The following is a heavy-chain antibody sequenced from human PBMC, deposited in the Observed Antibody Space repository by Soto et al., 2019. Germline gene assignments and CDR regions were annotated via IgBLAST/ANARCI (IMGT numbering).Heavy chain of an antibody. CDR2: IYYDGSS. V-gene: IGHV4-39*02. J-gene: IGHJ3*01. CDR1: GGSITTSSYN. CDR3: ARFYGYAFDV. D-gene: IGHD3-10*01. Sequence: QLQLQESGPGLVKPSETLSLTCSVSGGSITTSSYNLDWIRQPPGKGLEWIGTIYYDGSSSSNPSVKRQVTISVDTSKKHFALKVHSVTAADTAVYYCARFYGYAFDVWGRGTVVTVSS.